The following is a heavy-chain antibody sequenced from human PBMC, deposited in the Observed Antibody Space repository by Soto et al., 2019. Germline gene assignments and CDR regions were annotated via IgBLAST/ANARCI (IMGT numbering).Heavy chain of an antibody. D-gene: IGHD3-3*01. J-gene: IGHJ6*02. CDR2: IIPIFGTA. V-gene: IGHV1-69*01. CDR1: GGTFSSYA. CDR3: ASDPFWSGSSYGMDV. Sequence: VQRVQSGAEVKKPGSSVKVSCKASGGTFSSYAISWVRQAPGQGLEWMGGIIPIFGTANYEQKFQGRVTITSDESTSTADMELSSLRAEDTAVYYCASDPFWSGSSYGMDVWGQGTTVTVSS.